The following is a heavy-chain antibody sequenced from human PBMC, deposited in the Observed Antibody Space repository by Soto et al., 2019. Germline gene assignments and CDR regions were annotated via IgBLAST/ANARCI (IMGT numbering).Heavy chain of an antibody. CDR3: AKEEVTAASNYSYYYGMDV. D-gene: IGHD2-21*02. V-gene: IGHV3-30*18. CDR2: ISYDGSNK. CDR1: GFTFSSYG. Sequence: PGRSLRRSCAASGFTFSSYGMHWGRQAPGKGLEWVAVISYDGSNKYYADSVKGRFTISRDNSKNTLYLQMNSLRAEDTAVYYCAKEEVTAASNYSYYYGMDVWGQGTTVTVSS. J-gene: IGHJ6*02.